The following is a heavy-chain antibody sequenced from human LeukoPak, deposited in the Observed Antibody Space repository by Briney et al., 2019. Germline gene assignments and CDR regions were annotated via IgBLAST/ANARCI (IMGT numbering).Heavy chain of an antibody. CDR2: IKQDGSEK. V-gene: IGHV3-7*01. CDR3: ARDGVGYCSGGSCFSSFDY. Sequence: GGSLRLSCAASGFTFSSYWMSWVRQAPGKGLEWVANIKQDGSEKYYVDSVKGRFTISRDNAKNSLYLQMNSLRAEDTAVYYCARDGVGYCSGGSCFSSFDYWGQGTLVTVSS. J-gene: IGHJ4*02. CDR1: GFTFSSYW. D-gene: IGHD2-15*01.